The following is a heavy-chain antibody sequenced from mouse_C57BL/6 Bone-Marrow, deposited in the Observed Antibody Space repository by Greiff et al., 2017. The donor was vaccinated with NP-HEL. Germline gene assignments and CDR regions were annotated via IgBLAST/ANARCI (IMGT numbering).Heavy chain of an antibody. V-gene: IGHV1-69*01. CDR1: GYTFTSYW. CDR3: GRGTY. CDR2: IDPSDSYT. Sequence: QVQLQQPGAELVMPGASVKLSCKASGYTFTSYWMHWVKQRPGQGLEWIGEIDPSDSYTNYNQKFKGKSTLTVDKSSSTAYMQLSSLTAEDSAVYYCGRGTYGGQGTLVTVSA. J-gene: IGHJ3*01.